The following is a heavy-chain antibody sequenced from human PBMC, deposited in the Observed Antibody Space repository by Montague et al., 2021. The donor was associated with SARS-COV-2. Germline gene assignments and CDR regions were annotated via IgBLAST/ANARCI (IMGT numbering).Heavy chain of an antibody. CDR3: AHRRIRVTIFGVVTNPYYYYGMDV. CDR2: IYWNDDK. D-gene: IGHD3-3*01. Sequence: PALVKPTQTLTLTCTFSGFSLSTSGAGVGWIRQPPGKALEWLALIYWNDDKRYSPSLKSRLTITKDTSKNQVVLTMTNMDLVDTATYYCAHRRIRVTIFGVVTNPYYYYGMDVWGQGTTVTVSS. V-gene: IGHV2-5*01. CDR1: GFSLSTSGAG. J-gene: IGHJ6*02.